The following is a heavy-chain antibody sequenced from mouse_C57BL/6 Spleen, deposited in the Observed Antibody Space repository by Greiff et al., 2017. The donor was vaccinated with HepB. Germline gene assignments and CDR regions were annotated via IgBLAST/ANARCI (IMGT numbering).Heavy chain of an antibody. D-gene: IGHD2-2*01. V-gene: IGHV1-76*01. CDR1: GYTFTDYY. J-gene: IGHJ2*01. CDR3: ARGGGYAYYFDY. Sequence: QVQLQQSGAELVRPGASVKLSCKASGYTFTDYYINWVKQRPGQGLEWIARIYPGSGNTYYNEKFKGKATLTAEKSSSTAYMQLSSLTSEDSAVYFCARGGGYAYYFDYWGQGTTLTVSS. CDR2: IYPGSGNT.